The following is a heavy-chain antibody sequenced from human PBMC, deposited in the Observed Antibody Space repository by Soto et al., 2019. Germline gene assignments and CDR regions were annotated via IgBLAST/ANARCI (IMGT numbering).Heavy chain of an antibody. CDR2: ISSSGSTI. J-gene: IGHJ4*02. CDR3: ARERYSSSWFDY. V-gene: IGHV3-48*03. CDR1: GFTFSSYE. Sequence: GGSLRLSCAASGFTFSSYEMNWVRQAPGKGLEWVSYISSSGSTIYYADSVKGRFTISRDNAKNSLYLQMNSLRAEDTAVYYCARERYSSSWFDYWGQGTLVTVSS. D-gene: IGHD6-13*01.